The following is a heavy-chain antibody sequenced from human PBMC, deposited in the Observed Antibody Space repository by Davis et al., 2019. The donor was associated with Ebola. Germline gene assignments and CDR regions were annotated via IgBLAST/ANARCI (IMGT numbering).Heavy chain of an antibody. CDR1: GFTFSSYN. D-gene: IGHD3-10*01. CDR3: ARAASFGNGMDV. V-gene: IGHV3-21*01. CDR2: ISSSRSYI. Sequence: GESLKISCAASGFTFSSYNMKWVRQAPGKGLEWVSSISSSRSYIYYADSVKGRFTISRDNAKNSLYLQMNSLRAEDTAVYYCARAASFGNGMDVWGQGTTVTDSS. J-gene: IGHJ6*02.